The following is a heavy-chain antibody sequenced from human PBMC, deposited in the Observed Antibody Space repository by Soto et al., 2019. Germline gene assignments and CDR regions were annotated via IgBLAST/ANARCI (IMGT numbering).Heavy chain of an antibody. Sequence: EVQLLGSGGGLVQPGGSLRLSCAASGFTFSSYAMSWVRQAPGKGLEWVSAINGSGGSAFYADSVKGRFTISRDNSKNTLYLQMNSLRAEDTALYYCAKGVYSTSWSPFDYWGQGTLVTVSS. CDR3: AKGVYSTSWSPFDY. CDR1: GFTFSSYA. D-gene: IGHD6-13*01. J-gene: IGHJ4*02. CDR2: INGSGGSA. V-gene: IGHV3-23*01.